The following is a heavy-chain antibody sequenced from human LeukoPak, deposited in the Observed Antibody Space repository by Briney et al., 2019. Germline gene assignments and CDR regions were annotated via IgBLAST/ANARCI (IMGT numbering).Heavy chain of an antibody. D-gene: IGHD3-22*01. J-gene: IGHJ6*03. CDR2: ISAYNGNT. Sequence: GASVTVSCKASGYTFTSYGISWVRQAPGQGLEWMGWISAYNGNTNYAQKLQGRVTMTTDTSTSTAYMELRSLRSDDTAVYYCARVLYYYDSSGYYYTYMDVWGKGTTVTVSS. V-gene: IGHV1-18*01. CDR1: GYTFTSYG. CDR3: ARVLYYYDSSGYYYTYMDV.